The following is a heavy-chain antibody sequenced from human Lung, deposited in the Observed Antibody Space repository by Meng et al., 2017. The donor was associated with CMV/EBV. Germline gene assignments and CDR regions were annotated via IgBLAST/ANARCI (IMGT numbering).Heavy chain of an antibody. CDR1: GFTFRSYA. D-gene: IGHD2-2*01. V-gene: IGHV3-23*01. CDR3: AKDRGEGSKWYHEYYGMDV. CDR2: IGATDSTT. Sequence: GESLKISCAASGFTFRSYAMNWVRQAPGKGLEWVSLIGATDSTTYYADSVKGRFTISRDNSKNTLYLQMKSLRADDTAIYYCAKDRGEGSKWYHEYYGMDVWGQGTTVTVSS. J-gene: IGHJ6*02.